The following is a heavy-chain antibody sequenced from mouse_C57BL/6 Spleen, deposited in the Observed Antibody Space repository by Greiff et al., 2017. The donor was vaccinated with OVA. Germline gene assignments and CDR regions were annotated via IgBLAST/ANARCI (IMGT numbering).Heavy chain of an antibody. Sequence: EVKLMESGPELVKPGASVKMSCKASGYTFTDYNMHWVKQSHGKSLEWIGYINPNNGGTSYNQKFKGKATLTVNKSSSTAYMELRSLTSEDSAVYYCARAPYYPWYFDVWGTGTTVTVSS. CDR3: ARAPYYPWYFDV. D-gene: IGHD2-10*01. CDR2: INPNNGGT. V-gene: IGHV1-22*01. J-gene: IGHJ1*03. CDR1: GYTFTDYN.